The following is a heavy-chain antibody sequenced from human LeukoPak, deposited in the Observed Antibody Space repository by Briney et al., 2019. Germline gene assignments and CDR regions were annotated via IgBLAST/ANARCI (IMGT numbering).Heavy chain of an antibody. V-gene: IGHV1-18*01. Sequence: GASVKVSCKTSGYTFTSYGISWVRQAPGQGLEWMGWISAYNGNTNYAQKVQGRVTMTTDTSTSTAYMELRSLRSDDTAVYYCARDGRPGWNYAIDYWRQGTLVTVSS. CDR1: GYTFTSYG. D-gene: IGHD1-7*01. CDR3: ARDGRPGWNYAIDY. CDR2: ISAYNGNT. J-gene: IGHJ4*02.